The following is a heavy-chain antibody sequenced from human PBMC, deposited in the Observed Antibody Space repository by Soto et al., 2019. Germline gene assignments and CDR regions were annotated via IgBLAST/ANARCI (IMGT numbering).Heavy chain of an antibody. V-gene: IGHV3-23*01. J-gene: IGHJ2*01. D-gene: IGHD2-2*02. Sequence: EVQLLDSGGGLVQPGGSLRLSCAASGFMFSCCAMSWVRQAPGKGLEWVSTIHGDGDYSHYTDSVEGRFTISRDNSRNTLYLPMDSLRADDTATYYCAKNRGAGDYTNWSFAVWGRGTLVAVSS. CDR1: GFMFSCCA. CDR2: IHGDGDYS. CDR3: AKNRGAGDYTNWSFAV.